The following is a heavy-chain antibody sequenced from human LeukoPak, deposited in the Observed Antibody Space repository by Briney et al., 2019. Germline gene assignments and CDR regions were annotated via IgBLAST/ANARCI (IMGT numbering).Heavy chain of an antibody. V-gene: IGHV1-24*01. Sequence: ASVKVSCKVSGYTLTELSMHWVRQAPGKGLEWMGGFDPEDGETIYAQKFQGRVTMTEDTSTDTAYMELSSLRSEDTAVYYCAVLNPSVTTFNYYYYGMDVWGQGTTVTVSS. CDR3: AVLNPSVTTFNYYYYGMDV. CDR1: GYTLTELS. CDR2: FDPEDGET. D-gene: IGHD4-4*01. J-gene: IGHJ6*02.